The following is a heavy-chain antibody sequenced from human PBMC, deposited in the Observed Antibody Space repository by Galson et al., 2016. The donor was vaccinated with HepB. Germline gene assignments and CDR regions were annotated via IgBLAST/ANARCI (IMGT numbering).Heavy chain of an antibody. CDR3: AREDHGAYAAFDS. CDR1: GFTFSGYA. J-gene: IGHJ4*02. V-gene: IGHV3-33*01. Sequence: SLRLSCAASGFTFSGYAMHWVRQAPGKGLEWVAVIWYDGSKTYYADSVKGRFTISRDNSKNTLYLQMNSLRAEDTAVYYCAREDHGAYAAFDSWGQGTLVTVSS. D-gene: IGHD4-17*01. CDR2: IWYDGSKT.